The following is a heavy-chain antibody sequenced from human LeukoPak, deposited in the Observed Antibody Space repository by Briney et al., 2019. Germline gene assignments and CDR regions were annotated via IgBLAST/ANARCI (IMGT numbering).Heavy chain of an antibody. D-gene: IGHD5-12*01. Sequence: QPGRSLRLSCAASGFTFSAYAMHWVRQAPGKGLEWVAVISYDGSNKYYADSVKGRFTISRDNSKNTLYLQMNSLRAEDTAVYYCARGAYSGYAPAIDYWGQGTLVTVSS. CDR3: ARGAYSGYAPAIDY. CDR2: ISYDGSNK. J-gene: IGHJ4*02. V-gene: IGHV3-30-3*01. CDR1: GFTFSAYA.